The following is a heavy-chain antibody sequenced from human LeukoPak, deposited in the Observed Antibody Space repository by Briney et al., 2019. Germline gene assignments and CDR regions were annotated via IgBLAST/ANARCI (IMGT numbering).Heavy chain of an antibody. CDR1: GYTFSSYG. CDR2: ISTNNGDT. V-gene: IGHV1-18*01. Sequence: ASVKVSCKASGYTFSSYGIIWVRQAPGQGPEWMGWISTNNGDTKYAQKLQGRVTLTTDTSTSTVYMHLRSLTSDDTAVYYCAREGSYYNWFDPWGQGALVTVSS. D-gene: IGHD3-10*01. CDR3: AREGSYYNWFDP. J-gene: IGHJ5*02.